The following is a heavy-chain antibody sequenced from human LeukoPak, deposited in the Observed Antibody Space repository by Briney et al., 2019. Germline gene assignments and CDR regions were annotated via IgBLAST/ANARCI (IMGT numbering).Heavy chain of an antibody. CDR2: ITGSADIT. CDR1: GFTFSNYA. CDR3: AKTQGYFDY. Sequence: GGSLRLSCAASGFTFSNYAMPWVRQAPGKGLEWVSVITGSADITNYANSVKGRFTISRDNSKNTLYLQMNSLRAEDTAVYYCAKTQGYFDYWGQGSLVTVSS. V-gene: IGHV3-23*01. J-gene: IGHJ4*02.